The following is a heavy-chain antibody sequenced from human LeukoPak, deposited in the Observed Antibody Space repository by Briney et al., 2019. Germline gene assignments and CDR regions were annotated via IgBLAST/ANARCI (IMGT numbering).Heavy chain of an antibody. D-gene: IGHD3-10*01. CDR3: ARAKPKNMVRGLIMRRESRYYFDY. Sequence: GGSLRLSCAASGFTVSSNYMSWVRQAPGKGLAWVSVIYSGGSTYYADSVKGRFTISRDNTKSTSYIPMDSLRAEDTAVYSCARAKPKNMVRGLIMRRESRYYFDYWGQGTRVTVSS. V-gene: IGHV3-53*01. CDR2: IYSGGST. J-gene: IGHJ4*02. CDR1: GFTVSSNY.